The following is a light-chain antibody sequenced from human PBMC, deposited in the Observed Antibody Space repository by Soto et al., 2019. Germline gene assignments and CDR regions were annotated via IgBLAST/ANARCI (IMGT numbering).Light chain of an antibody. Sequence: IQLTQSPSSLSPSVGDRVTITCRASHGINSYLAWYQQKPGKAPKLLIYAASTLQGGVPSRFSGSGSGTDFTLTINSLQPEDFATYYCQQLYGYPITFGQGTRLEIK. CDR2: AAS. V-gene: IGKV1-9*01. CDR1: HGINSY. CDR3: QQLYGYPIT. J-gene: IGKJ5*01.